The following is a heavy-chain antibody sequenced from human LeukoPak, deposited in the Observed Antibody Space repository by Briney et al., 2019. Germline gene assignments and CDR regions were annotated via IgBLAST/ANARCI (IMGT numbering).Heavy chain of an antibody. Sequence: SEPLSLTCTVSGDSIITSSYYCGWIRQPPGRGLEWFGSIYYSGITPHNPSLKRQVPVYVEASRNQFSRHLYAVARADTAVFYCAWSEYYDCRQSGMGGQGT. J-gene: IGHJ4*02. CDR1: GDSIITSSYY. CDR3: AWSEYYDCRQSGM. CDR2: IYYSGIT. D-gene: IGHD3-22*01. V-gene: IGHV4-39*01.